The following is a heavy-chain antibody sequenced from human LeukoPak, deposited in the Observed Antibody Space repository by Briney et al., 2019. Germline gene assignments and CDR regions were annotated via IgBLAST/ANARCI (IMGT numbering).Heavy chain of an antibody. V-gene: IGHV3-7*01. CDR3: ASSGCSSIWYYYYNGMDV. CDR2: IKQDGSEK. J-gene: IGHJ6*02. Sequence: GGSLRLSCAASGFTFSRYWMSWVRQAPGKGLEWVANIKQDGSEKYYVDSVKGRFTISRDNAKNSLYLQMNSLRADDTAVYYCASSGCSSIWYYYYNGMDVWGQGTTVTVSS. CDR1: GFTFSRYW. D-gene: IGHD6-13*01.